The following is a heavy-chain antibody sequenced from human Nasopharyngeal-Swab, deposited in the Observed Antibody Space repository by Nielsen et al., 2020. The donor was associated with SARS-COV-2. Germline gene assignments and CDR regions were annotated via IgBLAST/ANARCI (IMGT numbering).Heavy chain of an antibody. CDR3: AKLGGGVGY. CDR2: ISFRGATK. J-gene: IGHJ4*02. Sequence: VRQAPGKGLECISGISFRGATKYYADSVKGRFTVSRDNPKNTLYLQMNSLRPDDPALYYCAKLGGGVGYWGQGALVTVSS. D-gene: IGHD3-16*01. V-gene: IGHV3-23*01.